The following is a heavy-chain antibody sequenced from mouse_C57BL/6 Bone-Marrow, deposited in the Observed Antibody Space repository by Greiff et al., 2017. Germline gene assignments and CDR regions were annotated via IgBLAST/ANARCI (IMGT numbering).Heavy chain of an antibody. CDR3: ARRLRWYFDV. V-gene: IGHV5-6*02. D-gene: IGHD1-1*01. CDR1: GFTFSSYG. Sequence: VKPGGSLKLSCAASGFTFSSYGMSWVRQTPDKRLEWVATISSGGSYTYYPDSVKGRFTISRDNAKNTLYLQMSSLKSEDTAMYSCARRLRWYFDVWGTGTTVTVSS. J-gene: IGHJ1*03. CDR2: ISSGGSYT.